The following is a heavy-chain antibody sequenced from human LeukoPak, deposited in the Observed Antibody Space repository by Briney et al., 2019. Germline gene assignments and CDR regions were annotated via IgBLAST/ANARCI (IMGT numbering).Heavy chain of an antibody. CDR2: ISGSGTAI. Sequence: GGSLRLSCAASGFTFSSYPMNWVRQAPGKGLEWVSYISGSGTAIYYADSVKGRFTISRDNAKNSLYLQMNSLRDEDTAVYYCARDYSGSSQTTPLRYWGQGTLVTVSS. CDR3: ARDYSGSSQTTPLRY. V-gene: IGHV3-48*02. CDR1: GFTFSSYP. J-gene: IGHJ4*02. D-gene: IGHD1-26*01.